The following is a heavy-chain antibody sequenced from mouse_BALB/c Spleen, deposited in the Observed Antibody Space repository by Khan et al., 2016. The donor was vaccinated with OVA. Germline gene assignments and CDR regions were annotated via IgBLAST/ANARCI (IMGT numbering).Heavy chain of an antibody. CDR3: ARRSGNYSCAY. V-gene: IGHV1S137*01. D-gene: IGHD2-1*01. Sequence: VQLLESGAELVRPGVSVKISCKGSGYIFTDFSMHWVKRSPAKSLEWIGVISTYYGDSIYTQNFKDKATLTVEKSSSTAYMELARLTSEDSAIYYYARRSGNYSCAYWGQGTMVTVS. J-gene: IGHJ3*01. CDR1: GYIFTDFS. CDR2: ISTYYGDS.